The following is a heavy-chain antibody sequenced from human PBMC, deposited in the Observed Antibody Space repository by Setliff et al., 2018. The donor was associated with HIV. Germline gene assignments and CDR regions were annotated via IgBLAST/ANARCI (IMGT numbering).Heavy chain of an antibody. D-gene: IGHD7-27*01. V-gene: IGHV4-59*11. J-gene: IGHJ6*03. CDR1: GGSIENLY. CDR3: ASTSMGMTRKPIWYYHMDV. CDR2: VYSTGST. Sequence: TLSLTCTVSGGSIENLYWTWIRQPSGRGLEWIGYVYSTGSTKYNPSLKSRATMSDDTSKNQISLTLTSVSAADTAVYYCASTSMGMTRKPIWYYHMDVWGHGITVTVSS.